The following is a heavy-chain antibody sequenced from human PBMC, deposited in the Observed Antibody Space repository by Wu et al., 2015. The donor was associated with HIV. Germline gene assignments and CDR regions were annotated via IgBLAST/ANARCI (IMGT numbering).Heavy chain of an antibody. CDR1: GGSFSGYY. CDR2: INHSGST. J-gene: IGHJ4*02. Sequence: QVQLQQWGAGLLKPSETLSLTCAVYGGSFSGYYWNWIRQPPGRGLEWIGEINHSGSTSYKPSLKSRVTVSVDTSKNQFSLKLNSVTAADTAVYYCARGPRVGYYDSSGYFDYWGQGTQVTVSS. D-gene: IGHD3-22*01. V-gene: IGHV4-34*01. CDR3: ARGPRVGYYDSSGYFDY.